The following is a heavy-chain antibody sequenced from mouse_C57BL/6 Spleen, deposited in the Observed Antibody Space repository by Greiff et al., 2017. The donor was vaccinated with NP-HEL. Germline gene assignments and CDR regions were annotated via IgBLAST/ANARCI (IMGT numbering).Heavy chain of an antibody. D-gene: IGHD3-2*02. CDR1: GYTFTDYE. CDR2: IDPETGGT. V-gene: IGHV1-15*01. Sequence: QVQLQQSGAELVRPGASVTLSCKASGYTFTDYEMHWVKQTPVHGLEWIGAIDPETGGTAYNQKFKGKAILTADKSSSTAYMELRSLTSEDSAVYYCTGLDSSGYRWFAYWGQGTLVTVSA. J-gene: IGHJ3*01. CDR3: TGLDSSGYRWFAY.